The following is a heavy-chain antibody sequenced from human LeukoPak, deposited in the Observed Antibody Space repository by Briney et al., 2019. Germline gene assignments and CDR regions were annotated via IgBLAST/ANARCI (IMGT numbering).Heavy chain of an antibody. CDR1: GGSFSGYY. V-gene: IGHV4-34*01. D-gene: IGHD6-13*01. CDR3: ARLRMGSWYVLY. CDR2: IYYSGST. Sequence: SETLSLTCAVYGGSFSGYYWSWIRQPPGKGLEWIGSIYYSGSTYYNPSLKSRVTISVDTSKNQFSLKLSSVTAADTAVYYCARLRMGSWYVLYWGQGTLVTVSS. J-gene: IGHJ4*02.